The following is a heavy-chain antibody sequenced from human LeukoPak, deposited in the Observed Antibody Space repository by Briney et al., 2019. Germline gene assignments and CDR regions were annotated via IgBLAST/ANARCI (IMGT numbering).Heavy chain of an antibody. D-gene: IGHD3-10*01. V-gene: IGHV4-34*01. Sequence: SETLSLTCAVYGGSFSGYYWSWIRQPPGKGLEWIGEINHSGSTNYNPSLKSRVTISVDTSKNQFSLKLSSVTAADTAVYYCARGGPMVRGVNPRDYWGQGTLVTVSS. CDR3: ARGGPMVRGVNPRDY. J-gene: IGHJ4*02. CDR1: GGSFSGYY. CDR2: INHSGST.